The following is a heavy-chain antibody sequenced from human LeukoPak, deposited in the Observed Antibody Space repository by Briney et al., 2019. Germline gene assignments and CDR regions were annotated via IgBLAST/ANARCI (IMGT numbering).Heavy chain of an antibody. D-gene: IGHD2-2*01. J-gene: IGHJ4*02. Sequence: ASVKVSRKASGYTFTGYYMHWVRQAPGQGLEWIGWINPNSGGTNYAQKFQGRVTMTRDTSISTAYMELSRLRSDDTAVYYCARGLGYCSSTSCYAGETTVNTFNYWGQGTLVTVSS. CDR3: ARGLGYCSSTSCYAGETTVNTFNY. CDR1: GYTFTGYY. V-gene: IGHV1-2*02. CDR2: INPNSGGT.